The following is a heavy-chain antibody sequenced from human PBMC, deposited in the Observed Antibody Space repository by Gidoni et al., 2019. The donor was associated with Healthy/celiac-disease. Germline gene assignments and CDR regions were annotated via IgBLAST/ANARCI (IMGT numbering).Heavy chain of an antibody. Sequence: EVQLVESGGGLVKPGGSLRLSCAASGFTFSSYSMNWVRQAPGKGLEWVSSISSSSSYIYYADSVKGRFTISRDNAKNSLYLQMNSLRAEDTAVYYCARGGVYDILTGHHVVRFDPWGQGTLVTVSS. CDR2: ISSSSSYI. D-gene: IGHD3-9*01. J-gene: IGHJ5*02. CDR3: ARGGVYDILTGHHVVRFDP. CDR1: GFTFSSYS. V-gene: IGHV3-21*01.